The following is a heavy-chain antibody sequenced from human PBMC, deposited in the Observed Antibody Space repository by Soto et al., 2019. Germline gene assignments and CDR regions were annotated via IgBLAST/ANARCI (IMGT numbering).Heavy chain of an antibody. CDR2: IYPHDSDI. Sequence: SLKISCKGSGYSFTDYWIGWVRHMPGKGLEWIGDIYPHDSDIRYNPSFQVQVTIPAEKSISTAYLQWSSLKASDTAMYHCARSMATYYDGMDVWGQGTTVTVSS. J-gene: IGHJ6*02. CDR1: GYSFTDYW. CDR3: ARSMATYYDGMDV. V-gene: IGHV5-51*01. D-gene: IGHD5-12*01.